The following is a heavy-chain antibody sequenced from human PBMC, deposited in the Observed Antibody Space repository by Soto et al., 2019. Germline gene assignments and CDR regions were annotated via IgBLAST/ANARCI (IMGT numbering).Heavy chain of an antibody. V-gene: IGHV3-64*01. CDR2: ISSNGGST. CDR1: GFTFSYYA. Sequence: GGSLRLSCAASGFTFSYYAMHWVRQAPGKGLEYVSAISSNGGSTYYVTSVKGRFTISRDNAKNSLYLQMNSLRDEDTAVYYCARDGYCVSTTCYFLPDVWGQGTTVTVSS. D-gene: IGHD2-2*03. J-gene: IGHJ6*02. CDR3: ARDGYCVSTTCYFLPDV.